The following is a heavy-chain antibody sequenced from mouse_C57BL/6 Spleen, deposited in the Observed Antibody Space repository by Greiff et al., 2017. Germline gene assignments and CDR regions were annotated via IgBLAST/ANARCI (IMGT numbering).Heavy chain of an antibody. V-gene: IGHV5-17*01. CDR2: ISSGSSTI. Sequence: EVKLQESGGGLVKPGGSLKLSCAASGFTFSDYGMHWVRQAPEKGLEWVAYISSGSSTIYYADTVKGRFTISRDNAKNTLFLQMTSLRSEDTAMYYCARPDDYDGFAYWGQGTLVTVSA. CDR1: GFTFSDYG. CDR3: ARPDDYDGFAY. D-gene: IGHD2-4*01. J-gene: IGHJ3*01.